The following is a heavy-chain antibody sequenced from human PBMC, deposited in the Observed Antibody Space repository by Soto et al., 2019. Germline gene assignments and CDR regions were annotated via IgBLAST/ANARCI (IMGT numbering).Heavy chain of an antibody. J-gene: IGHJ5*01. CDR3: AIRSYTSTWYPWFDP. Sequence: PSETLSLTCIVSGSIRSNNYYWGWIRQPPGKGLEWIGSIYSSGSAYYNPSLKSRVTMSVDTSKNQFSLKLSSVTAADTSVYYCAIRSYTSTWYPWFDPWGQGTLVTVSS. V-gene: IGHV4-39*01. CDR1: GSIRSNNYY. D-gene: IGHD6-13*01. CDR2: IYSSGSA.